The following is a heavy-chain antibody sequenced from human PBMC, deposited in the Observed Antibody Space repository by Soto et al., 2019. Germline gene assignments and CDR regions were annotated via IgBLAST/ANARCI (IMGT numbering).Heavy chain of an antibody. CDR3: AKDKSRRYYGSGSADKHKRAFDY. CDR1: GFTFSSYA. J-gene: IGHJ4*02. V-gene: IGHV3-23*01. D-gene: IGHD3-10*01. CDR2: ISGSGGST. Sequence: GGSLRLSCAASGFTFSSYAMSWVRQAPGKGLEWVSAISGSGGSTYYADSVKGRFTISRDNSKNTLYLQMNSLRAGDTAVYYCAKDKSRRYYGSGSADKHKRAFDYWGQGTLVTVSS.